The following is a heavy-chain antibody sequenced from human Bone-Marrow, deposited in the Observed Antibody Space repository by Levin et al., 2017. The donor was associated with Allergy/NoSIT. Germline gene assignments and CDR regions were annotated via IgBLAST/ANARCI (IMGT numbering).Heavy chain of an antibody. CDR1: GFTFTSHS. CDR2: ITYSGTIV. D-gene: IGHD3-9*01. CDR3: SKEWYNISPVEY. Sequence: GESLKISCAASGFTFTSHSMNWVRQPPGKGLEWIAYITYSGTIVYADSVRGRFSISRDNAKNSVRLEMNSLRVEDTALYYCSKEWYNISPVEYWGQGILVTVSS. V-gene: IGHV3-48*04. J-gene: IGHJ4*02.